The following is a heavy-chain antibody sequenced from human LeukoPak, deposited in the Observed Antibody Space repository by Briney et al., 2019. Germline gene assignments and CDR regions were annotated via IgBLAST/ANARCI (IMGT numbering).Heavy chain of an antibody. CDR1: GFTFNNAW. Sequence: PGGSLRLSCAASGFTFNNAWMNWVRQAPGKGLEWVGFIRSKAYGGTTEYAASVKGRFTISRDDSKSIAYLQMNSLKTEDTAVYYCTRDRSTDYYLDAFDIWGQGTMVTVSS. J-gene: IGHJ3*02. D-gene: IGHD3-22*01. CDR2: IRSKAYGGTT. V-gene: IGHV3-49*04. CDR3: TRDRSTDYYLDAFDI.